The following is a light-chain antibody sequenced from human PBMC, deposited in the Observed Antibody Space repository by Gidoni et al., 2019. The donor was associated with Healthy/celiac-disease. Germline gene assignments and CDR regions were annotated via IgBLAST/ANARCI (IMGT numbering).Light chain of an antibody. CDR3: QQYGSSQGFT. Sequence: IVLTQSPGTLSLSPGERATLSCSARQSVSSSYLAWYQQKPGQAPRLLINGAASRATGIPDRCSGSGSGTDFTLTISRREPEDFAVYYCQQYGSSQGFTFXPXTKVDIK. CDR2: GAA. J-gene: IGKJ3*01. CDR1: QSVSSSY. V-gene: IGKV3-20*01.